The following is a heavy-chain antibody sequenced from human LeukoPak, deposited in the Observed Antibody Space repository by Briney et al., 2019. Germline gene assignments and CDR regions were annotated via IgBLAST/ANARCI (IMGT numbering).Heavy chain of an antibody. J-gene: IGHJ6*02. V-gene: IGHV1-2*02. CDR2: INPNSGGT. CDR1: GYTFTCYY. D-gene: IGHD6-13*01. Sequence: GASVKVSCKASGYTFTCYYMHWVRQAPGQGLEWMGWINPNSGGTNYAQKFQGRVTMTRDTSISTAYMELSRLRSDDTAVYYCARDDSSSSWWMTGPYYYYGMDVWGQGTTVTVSS. CDR3: ARDDSSSSWWMTGPYYYYGMDV.